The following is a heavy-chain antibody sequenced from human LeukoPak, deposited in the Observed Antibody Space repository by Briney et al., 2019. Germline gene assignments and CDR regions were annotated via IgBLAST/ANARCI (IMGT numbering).Heavy chain of an antibody. J-gene: IGHJ5*02. Sequence: GGSLRLSCAASGITFSSYSMNWVRQAPGKGLEWVSYITTSGTIYYSDSVKGRFTIYRDNDKNSLYLQMNSLRAEDTAVYYCARDYCSGGSCYQILTWGRGTLVSVPS. CDR1: GITFSSYS. V-gene: IGHV3-48*04. CDR2: ITTSGTI. D-gene: IGHD2-15*01. CDR3: ARDYCSGGSCYQILT.